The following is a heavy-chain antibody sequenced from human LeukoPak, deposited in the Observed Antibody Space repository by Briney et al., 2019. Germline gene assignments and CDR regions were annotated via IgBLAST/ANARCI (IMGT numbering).Heavy chain of an antibody. CDR2: ISGSGGST. J-gene: IGHJ4*02. CDR1: GFTFSSYA. V-gene: IGHV3-23*01. CDR3: AKERTSIVVVPAATDY. Sequence: GGSLRLSCAASGFTFSSYAMSWVRQAPGKGLEWVSAISGSGGSTYYADSVKGRFTISRDNSKNTLYLQMNGLRAEDTAVYYCAKERTSIVVVPAATDYWGQGTLVTVSS. D-gene: IGHD2-2*01.